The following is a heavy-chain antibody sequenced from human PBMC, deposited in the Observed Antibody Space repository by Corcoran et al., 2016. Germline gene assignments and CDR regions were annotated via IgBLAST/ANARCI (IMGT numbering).Heavy chain of an antibody. V-gene: IGHV1-46*01. J-gene: IGHJ6*02. CDR2: INPSGGST. CDR3: ARGGVTMIVVRGDYGMDV. D-gene: IGHD3-22*01. Sequence: QVQLVQSGAEVKKPGASVKVSCKASGYTFTSYDINWVRQATGQGLEWMGIINPSGGSTSYAQKFQGRVTMTRDTSTSTVYMELSSLRSEDTAVYYCARGGVTMIVVRGDYGMDVWGQGTTVTVSS. CDR1: GYTFTSYD.